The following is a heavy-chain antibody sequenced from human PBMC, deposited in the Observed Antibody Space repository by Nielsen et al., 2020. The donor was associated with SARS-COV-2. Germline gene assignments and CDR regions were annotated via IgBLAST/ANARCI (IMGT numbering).Heavy chain of an antibody. D-gene: IGHD6-13*01. CDR3: ARLMFSSSWTIDY. V-gene: IGHV5-10-1*01. J-gene: IGHJ4*02. CDR2: IDPSDSYT. Sequence: WIRQPPGKGLEWMGRIDPSDSYTKYSPSFQGHVTISADKSISTAYLQWSSLKASDTAIYYCARLMFSSSWTIDYWGQGTLVNVSS.